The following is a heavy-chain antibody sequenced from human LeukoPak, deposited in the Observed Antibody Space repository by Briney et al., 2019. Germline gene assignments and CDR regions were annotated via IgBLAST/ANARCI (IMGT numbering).Heavy chain of an antibody. D-gene: IGHD4-23*01. J-gene: IGHJ3*02. V-gene: IGHV5-10-1*01. Sequence: GESLKISCKASGYSFTSYWISWVRQMPGKGLEWMGRIDPSDSYTNYSPSFQGHVTISADKSISTAYLQWSSLKASDTAMYYCARSMSTVVTPGSGAFDIWGQGTMVTVSS. CDR3: ARSMSTVVTPGSGAFDI. CDR2: IDPSDSYT. CDR1: GYSFTSYW.